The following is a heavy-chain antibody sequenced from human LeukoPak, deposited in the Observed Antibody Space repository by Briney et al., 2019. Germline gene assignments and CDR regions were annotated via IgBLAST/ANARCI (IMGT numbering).Heavy chain of an antibody. CDR3: ARLGASSGWYLKRSGSDAFDI. J-gene: IGHJ3*02. CDR1: GGSISSYY. CDR2: IYTSGST. Sequence: SETLSLTCTVSGGSISSYYWSWIRQPAGKGLEWIGRIYTSGSTNYNPSLKSRVTMSVDTSKNQFSLKLSSVTAADTAVYYCARLGASSGWYLKRSGSDAFDIWGQGTMVTVSS. D-gene: IGHD6-19*01. V-gene: IGHV4-4*07.